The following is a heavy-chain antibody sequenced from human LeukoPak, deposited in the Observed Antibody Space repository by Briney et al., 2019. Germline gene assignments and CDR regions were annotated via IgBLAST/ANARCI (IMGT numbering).Heavy chain of an antibody. Sequence: ASVKVSCKASGYTFTSYGISWVRQAPGQGLEWMGWISAYNGNTNYAQKLQGRVTMTRDMSTSTVYMELSSLRSEDTAVYYCARDRYCSSTSCYVPDYWGQGTLVTVSS. J-gene: IGHJ4*02. V-gene: IGHV1-18*01. CDR1: GYTFTSYG. CDR2: ISAYNGNT. CDR3: ARDRYCSSTSCYVPDY. D-gene: IGHD2-2*01.